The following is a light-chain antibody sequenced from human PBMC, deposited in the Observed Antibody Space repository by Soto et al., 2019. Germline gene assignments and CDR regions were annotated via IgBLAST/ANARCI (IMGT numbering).Light chain of an antibody. CDR3: QQYSQWPLT. V-gene: IGKV3-15*01. Sequence: EIVLPQSPGTLSLSPGERATVSCRASQSVINNLAWYQQKPGQAPRLLIYAASSRATGIPARFSGSGSGTDFTHTISSLQSEDFAIYYCQQYSQWPLTFGQGTRLEI. CDR1: QSVINN. J-gene: IGKJ5*01. CDR2: AAS.